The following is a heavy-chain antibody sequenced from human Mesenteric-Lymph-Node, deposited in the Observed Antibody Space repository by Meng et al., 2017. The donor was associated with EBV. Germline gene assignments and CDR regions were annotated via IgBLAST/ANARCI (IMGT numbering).Heavy chain of an antibody. CDR3: ARDNDFGYFDN. Sequence: EVQLVESGGGLVKPGGSRRLSCAASGFTFSSYNMNWVRQAPGKGLEWVSYIGSNTNYIYYADSVKGRFTISRDNTKNSLYLQMNSLRAEDTGVYYCARDNDFGYFDNWGQGTLVTVST. CDR2: IGSNTNYI. J-gene: IGHJ4*02. D-gene: IGHD4/OR15-4a*01. V-gene: IGHV3-21*01. CDR1: GFTFSSYN.